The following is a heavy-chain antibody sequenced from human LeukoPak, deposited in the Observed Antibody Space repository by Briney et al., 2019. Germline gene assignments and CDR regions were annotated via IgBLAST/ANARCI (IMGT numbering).Heavy chain of an antibody. CDR1: GYSFTSYR. Sequence: GESLKISCKGSGYSFTSYRIGWVRQMPGKGLEWMGIIYPGDSDTRYSPSFHGQVTMSVDKSINTAYLQWSSLKASDTAVYYCARPLLRYFDTHAFDLWGQGTMVTVSS. V-gene: IGHV5-51*01. J-gene: IGHJ3*01. D-gene: IGHD3-9*01. CDR2: IYPGDSDT. CDR3: ARPLLRYFDTHAFDL.